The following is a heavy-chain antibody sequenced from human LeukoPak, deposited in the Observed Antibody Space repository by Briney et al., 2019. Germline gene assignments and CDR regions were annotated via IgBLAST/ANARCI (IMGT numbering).Heavy chain of an antibody. CDR1: GFTFSGYN. Sequence: HPGGSLRLSCAASGFTFSGYNMNWVRQAPGKGLEWVSYISGSTATIYYADSVKGRFTISRDNSKNTLYLQMNSLRAEDTAVYYCAKGRLPLDYWGQGTLVTVSS. V-gene: IGHV3-48*01. CDR2: ISGSTATI. D-gene: IGHD4-11*01. CDR3: AKGRLPLDY. J-gene: IGHJ4*02.